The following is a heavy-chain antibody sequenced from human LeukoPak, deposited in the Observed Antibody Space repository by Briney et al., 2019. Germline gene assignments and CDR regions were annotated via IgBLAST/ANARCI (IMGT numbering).Heavy chain of an antibody. CDR1: GGSISSYY. J-gene: IGHJ4*02. V-gene: IGHV4-59*08. CDR2: IYYSGST. D-gene: IGHD6-13*01. Sequence: SETLSLTCTVYGGSISSYYWSWIRQPPGKGLEWIGYIYYSGSTNYNPSLKSRVTISVDTSKNQFSLKLSSVTAADTAVYYCAGGFAAAATFDYWGQGALVTVSS. CDR3: AGGFAAAATFDY.